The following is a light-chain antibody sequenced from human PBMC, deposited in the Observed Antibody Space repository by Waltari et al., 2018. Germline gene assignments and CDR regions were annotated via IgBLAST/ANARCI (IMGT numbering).Light chain of an antibody. J-gene: IGLJ1*01. CDR1: SSNVEINY. V-gene: IGLV1-51*01. Sequence: QSVLTQPPSVSAAPGQKVTISCSGGSSNVEINYVSWYQQLPGTAPKLLIYDSNKRPSGIPDRFSGSQSGTSATLGITGLQTGDEADYYCGTWDDSLSAEVFGTGTKVTVL. CDR2: DSN. CDR3: GTWDDSLSAEV.